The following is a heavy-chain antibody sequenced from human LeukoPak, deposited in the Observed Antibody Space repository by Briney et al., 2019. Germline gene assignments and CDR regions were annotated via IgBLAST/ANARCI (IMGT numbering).Heavy chain of an antibody. D-gene: IGHD1-26*01. V-gene: IGHV3-23*01. Sequence: QPGGSLRLSCAASGRTFSSYALSWVRQAPGKGLEWVSVISGSGGSTYYADSVKGRFTISRDNSKNTLYLQMNSLRAEDTAVYYCAKDLGGGSYVGGDAFDIWGQGTMVTVSS. CDR1: GRTFSSYA. CDR3: AKDLGGGSYVGGDAFDI. CDR2: ISGSGGST. J-gene: IGHJ3*02.